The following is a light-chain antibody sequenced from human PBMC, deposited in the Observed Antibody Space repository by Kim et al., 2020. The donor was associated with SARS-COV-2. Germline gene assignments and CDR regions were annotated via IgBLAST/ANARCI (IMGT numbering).Light chain of an antibody. J-gene: IGLJ2*01. CDR3: NSRDSSGNRLV. V-gene: IGLV3-19*01. CDR2: CKY. CDR1: SLRKDY. Sequence: ALGQTVRNTCQGDSLRKDYASCYQQKPGQAPLHVSQCKYNRPSGIPDLFSVSSSGITASLTITGAQAEDEADYYCNSRDSSGNRLVFGGGTQLTVL.